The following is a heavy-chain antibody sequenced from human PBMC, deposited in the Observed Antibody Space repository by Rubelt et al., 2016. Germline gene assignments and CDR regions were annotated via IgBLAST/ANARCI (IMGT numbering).Heavy chain of an antibody. Sequence: QVQLVQSGAEVKKPGASVKVSCKASGYTFTSYVIYWVRQAPGQRLEWMGWVNAGNGNTNYAQKLQGRVTMTTDTSTSTAYMELRSLRSDDTAVYYCARGARRYSMDPRNAFDIWGQGTMVTVSS. J-gene: IGHJ3*02. CDR2: VNAGNGNT. V-gene: IGHV1-3*01. CDR1: GYTFTSYV. CDR3: ARGARRYSMDPRNAFDI. D-gene: IGHD4-11*01.